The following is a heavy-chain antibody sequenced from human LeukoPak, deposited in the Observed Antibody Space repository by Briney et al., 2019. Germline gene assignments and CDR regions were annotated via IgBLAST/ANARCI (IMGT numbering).Heavy chain of an antibody. J-gene: IGHJ6*02. CDR3: ARDAGTSYHYYYYYGMDV. V-gene: IGHV4-4*07. D-gene: IGHD1-1*01. Sequence: SETLSLTCTVSGGSISSYYWSWIRQPAGKGLEWIGRIYTSGSTNYNPSLKSRVTMSVDTSKNQFSLKLSSVTAADTAVYYCARDAGTSYHYYYYYGMDVWGQGTTITVSS. CDR1: GGSISSYY. CDR2: IYTSGST.